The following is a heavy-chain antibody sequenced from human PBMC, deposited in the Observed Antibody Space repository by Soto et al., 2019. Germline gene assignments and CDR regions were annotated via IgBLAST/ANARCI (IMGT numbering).Heavy chain of an antibody. D-gene: IGHD1-26*01. V-gene: IGHV4-34*01. CDR2: VSDSGSP. CDR1: GGSLSGYF. CDR3: ARAGFSGPFDTFDI. Sequence: TSETLSLTCTVFGGSLSGYFWSWIRQPPGKGLEWIGEVSDSGSPNYSPSLKSRVTISVDTSRNQFSLKLTSVIAADTAVYFCARAGFSGPFDTFDIWGQGTMVT. J-gene: IGHJ3*02.